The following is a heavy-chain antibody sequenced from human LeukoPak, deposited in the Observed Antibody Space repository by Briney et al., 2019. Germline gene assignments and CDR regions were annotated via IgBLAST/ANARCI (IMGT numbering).Heavy chain of an antibody. Sequence: ASVKVSCKASGYTFTSYGISWVRQAPGQGLEWMGWISAYNGNTNYAQKFQGRVTMTRDTSISTAYMELSRLRSDDTAVYYCASDTGDSSGYRPLDYWGQGTLVTVSS. CDR2: ISAYNGNT. CDR1: GYTFTSYG. V-gene: IGHV1-18*01. J-gene: IGHJ4*02. CDR3: ASDTGDSSGYRPLDY. D-gene: IGHD3-22*01.